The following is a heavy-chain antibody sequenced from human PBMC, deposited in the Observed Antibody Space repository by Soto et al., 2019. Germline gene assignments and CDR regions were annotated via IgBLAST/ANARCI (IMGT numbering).Heavy chain of an antibody. Sequence: QVQLVESGGGVVQPGRSLRLSCAASGFTFSSYAMHWVRQAPGKGLEWVAVISYDGSNKYYADSVKGRFTISRDNSKNTLALQMHSLRAEDTAVYYCAREDGDYVLSPLFDPWGQGTLVTVSS. D-gene: IGHD4-17*01. CDR1: GFTFSSYA. V-gene: IGHV3-30-3*01. CDR3: AREDGDYVLSPLFDP. J-gene: IGHJ5*02. CDR2: ISYDGSNK.